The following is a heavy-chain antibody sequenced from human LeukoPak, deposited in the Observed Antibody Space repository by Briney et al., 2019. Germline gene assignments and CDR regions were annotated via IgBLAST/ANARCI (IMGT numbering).Heavy chain of an antibody. V-gene: IGHV3-30*03. CDR1: GFTFSSYG. CDR3: ARWGSMAARPKYFDL. Sequence: GRSLRLSCAASGFTFSSYGMHWVRQAPGKGLEWVAVISYDGSNKYYADSVKGRFTISRDNAKNSLYLQMNSLRAEDTALYHSARWGSMAARPKYFDLWGRGTLVTVSS. CDR2: ISYDGSNK. D-gene: IGHD6-6*01. J-gene: IGHJ2*01.